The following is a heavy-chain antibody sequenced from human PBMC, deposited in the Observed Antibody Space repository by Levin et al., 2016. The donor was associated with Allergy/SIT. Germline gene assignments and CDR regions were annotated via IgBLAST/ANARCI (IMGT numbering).Heavy chain of an antibody. CDR3: ARGRITMIVVRRSWFDP. D-gene: IGHD3-22*01. CDR2: INHSGST. J-gene: IGHJ5*02. Sequence: WIRQPPGKGLEWIGEINHSGSTNYNPSLKSRVTISVDTSKNQFSLKLSSVTAADTAVYYCARGRITMIVVRRSWFDPWGQGTLVTVSS. V-gene: IGHV4-34*01.